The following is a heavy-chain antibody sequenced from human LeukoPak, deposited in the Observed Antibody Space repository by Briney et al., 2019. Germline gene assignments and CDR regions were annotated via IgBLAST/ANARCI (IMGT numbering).Heavy chain of an antibody. J-gene: IGHJ1*01. Sequence: PGRSLRLSCAASGFTFSSYSMNWVRQAPGKGLEWVSSISSSSSYIYYADSVKGRFTISRDNAKNSLYLQMNSLRAEDTAVYYCARVPGTYGDSEYFQHWGQGTLVTVSS. D-gene: IGHD4-17*01. CDR3: ARVPGTYGDSEYFQH. CDR2: ISSSSSYI. V-gene: IGHV3-21*01. CDR1: GFTFSSYS.